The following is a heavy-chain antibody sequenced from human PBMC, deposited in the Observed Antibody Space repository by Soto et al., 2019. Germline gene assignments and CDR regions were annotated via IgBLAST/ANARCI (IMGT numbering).Heavy chain of an antibody. J-gene: IGHJ6*02. Sequence: GGSLRLSCAASGFTFSSYGMHWVRQAPGKGLEWVAVIWYDGSNKYYADSVKGRFTISRDNSKNTLYLQMNSLRAEDTAVYYCARTYYYGSGSYYNKTTYYYGMDVWGQGTTVTVSS. CDR1: GFTFSSYG. CDR3: ARTYYYGSGSYYNKTTYYYGMDV. CDR2: IWYDGSNK. D-gene: IGHD3-10*01. V-gene: IGHV3-33*01.